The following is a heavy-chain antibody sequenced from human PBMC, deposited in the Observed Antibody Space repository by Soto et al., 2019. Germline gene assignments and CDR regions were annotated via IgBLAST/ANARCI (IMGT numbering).Heavy chain of an antibody. Sequence: PSETLSLTCTVSGVSVNSGTSYWNWIRQPPGKGLEWIAYIYSDGSTNFNPSLRSRVTLSVDTSKNQFSLKLSSVTAADTAVYYCARGPRHRYEGDYWGQGALVTV. J-gene: IGHJ4*02. CDR1: GVSVNSGTSY. CDR2: IYSDGST. V-gene: IGHV4-61*01. CDR3: ARGPRHRYEGDY. D-gene: IGHD2-2*01.